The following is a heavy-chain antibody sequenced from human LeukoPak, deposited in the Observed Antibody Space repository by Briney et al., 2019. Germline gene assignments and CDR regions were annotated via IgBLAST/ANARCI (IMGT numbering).Heavy chain of an antibody. Sequence: GGSLRLFCAASGFTLSSYSMNWVRQAPGKGLEWVSYISSSSTIKYYADSVKGRFTISRDNAKNSLYLQMNSLRAEDTALYYCARGELGSWFDPWGQGTLVTVSS. CDR3: ARGELGSWFDP. V-gene: IGHV3-48*04. CDR2: ISSSSTIK. CDR1: GFTLSSYS. J-gene: IGHJ5*02. D-gene: IGHD3-3*02.